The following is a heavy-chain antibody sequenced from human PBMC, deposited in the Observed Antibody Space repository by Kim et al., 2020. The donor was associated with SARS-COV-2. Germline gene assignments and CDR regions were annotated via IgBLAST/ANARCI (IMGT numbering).Heavy chain of an antibody. CDR2: ISAYNGNT. D-gene: IGHD2-15*01. J-gene: IGHJ2*01. V-gene: IGHV1-18*01. CDR1: GYTFTSYG. Sequence: ASVKVSCKASGYTFTSYGISWVRQAPGQGLEWMGWISAYNGNTNYAQKLQGRVTMTTDTSTSTAYMELRSLRSDDTAVYYCATGQDLVVVAPDPWYFDLWGRGTLVTVSS. CDR3: ATGQDLVVVAPDPWYFDL.